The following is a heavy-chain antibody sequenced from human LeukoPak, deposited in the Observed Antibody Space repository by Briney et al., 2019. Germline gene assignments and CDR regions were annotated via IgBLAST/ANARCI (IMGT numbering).Heavy chain of an antibody. CDR2: ISSSGSTI. J-gene: IGHJ4*02. CDR3: AKARLMTTVTTDFDY. D-gene: IGHD4-17*01. Sequence: GGSLRLSCAASGFTFSDYYMSWIRQAPGKGLEWVSYISSSGSTIYYADSVKGRFTISRDNAKNSLYLQMNSLRAEDTAVYYCAKARLMTTVTTDFDYWGQGTLVTVSS. CDR1: GFTFSDYY. V-gene: IGHV3-11*01.